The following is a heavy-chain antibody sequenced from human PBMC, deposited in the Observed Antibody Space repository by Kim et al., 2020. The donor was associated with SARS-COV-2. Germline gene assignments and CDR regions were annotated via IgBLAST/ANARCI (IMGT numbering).Heavy chain of an antibody. V-gene: IGHV4-31*03. CDR3: ARGAPFYYGSGNQAPLFDY. CDR2: IYYSGST. Sequence: SETLSLTCTVSGGSISSGGYYWSWIRQHPGKGLEWIGYIYYSGSTYYNPSLKSRVTISVDTSKNQFSLKLSSVTAADTAVYYCARGAPFYYGSGNQAPLFDYWGQGTLVTVSS. CDR1: GGSISSGGYY. J-gene: IGHJ4*02. D-gene: IGHD3-10*01.